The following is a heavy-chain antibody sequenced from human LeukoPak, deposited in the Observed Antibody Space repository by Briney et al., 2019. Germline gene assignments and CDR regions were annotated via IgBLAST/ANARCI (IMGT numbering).Heavy chain of an antibody. V-gene: IGHV4-59*01. Sequence: SEALSLTCTVSGGSISSYYWSWIRQPPGKGLEWIGYIYYSGSTNYNPSLKSRVTISVDTSKNQFSLKLSSVTAADTAVYYCARVDGDYVYYFDYWGQGTLVTVSS. CDR3: ARVDGDYVYYFDY. CDR1: GGSISSYY. D-gene: IGHD4-17*01. CDR2: IYYSGST. J-gene: IGHJ4*02.